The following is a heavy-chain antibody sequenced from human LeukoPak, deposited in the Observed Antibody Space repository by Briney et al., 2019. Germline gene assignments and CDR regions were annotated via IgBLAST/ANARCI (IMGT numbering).Heavy chain of an antibody. Sequence: SETLSLTCTVSGASISSTTYYWGWIRQPPRKGLEWIASIYYSGSTYYNPSLKSRVTISVDTSKNQFSLKLSSVTAADTAVYYCARHPSFSDSSGYYYIQIFDYWGQGTLVTVSS. D-gene: IGHD3-22*01. J-gene: IGHJ4*02. CDR1: GASISSTTYY. V-gene: IGHV4-39*01. CDR2: IYYSGST. CDR3: ARHPSFSDSSGYYYIQIFDY.